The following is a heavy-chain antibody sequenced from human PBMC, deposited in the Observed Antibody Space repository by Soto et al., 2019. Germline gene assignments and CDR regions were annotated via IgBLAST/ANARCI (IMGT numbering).Heavy chain of an antibody. D-gene: IGHD3-3*01. CDR2: IKQDGSEK. V-gene: IGHV3-7*01. Sequence: PGGSLRLSCAASGFTLSNYWMSWVRQAPGKGLEWVANIKQDGSEKYYVDSVKGRFTISRDNAKNSLYLQMNSLRAEDTAVYYCARALARRRVPIFGVVIIPFDFWGQGTLVTVSS. CDR1: GFTLSNYW. J-gene: IGHJ4*02. CDR3: ARALARRRVPIFGVVIIPFDF.